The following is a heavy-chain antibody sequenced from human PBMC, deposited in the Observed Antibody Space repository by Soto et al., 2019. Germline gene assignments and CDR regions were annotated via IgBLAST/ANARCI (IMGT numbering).Heavy chain of an antibody. CDR2: INTDGSST. D-gene: IGHD6-13*01. CDR3: TRDPGAYSSTWSFYFDS. V-gene: IGHV3-74*01. Sequence: GGSMRLSCAASGFTFSRFWMHWVRQAPGKGLVWVSRINTDGSSTTYADSVKGRFTISRDNAKNTLYLQMDSLRAEDTGVYYCTRDPGAYSSTWSFYFDSWGQGTLVTVSS. J-gene: IGHJ4*02. CDR1: GFTFSRFW.